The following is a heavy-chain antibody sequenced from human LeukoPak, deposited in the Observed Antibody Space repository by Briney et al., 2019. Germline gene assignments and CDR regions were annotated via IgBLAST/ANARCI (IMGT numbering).Heavy chain of an antibody. CDR2: INHSGST. CDR1: GGSFSGYY. V-gene: IGHV4-34*01. CDR3: ARGKYYYDSSGPHDAFDI. D-gene: IGHD3-22*01. J-gene: IGHJ3*02. Sequence: PSETLSLTCAVYGGSFSGYYWSWIRQPPGKGLEWIGEINHSGSTNYNPSLKSRVTISVDTSKNQFSLKLSSVTAADTAVYYCARGKYYYDSSGPHDAFDIWGQGTMVTVSS.